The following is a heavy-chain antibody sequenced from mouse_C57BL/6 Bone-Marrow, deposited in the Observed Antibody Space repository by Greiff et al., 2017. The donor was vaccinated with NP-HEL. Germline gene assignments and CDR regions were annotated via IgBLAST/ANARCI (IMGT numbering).Heavy chain of an antibody. V-gene: IGHV5-9-1*02. Sequence: EVKLVESGEGLVKPGGSLKLSCAASGFTFSSYAMSWVRQTPEKRLEWVAYISSGGDYIYYADTVKGRFTISRDNARNTLYLQMSSLKSEDTAMYYCTRVPRYGSSYDFDYWGQGTTLTVSS. CDR2: ISSGGDYI. CDR3: TRVPRYGSSYDFDY. D-gene: IGHD1-1*01. CDR1: GFTFSSYA. J-gene: IGHJ2*01.